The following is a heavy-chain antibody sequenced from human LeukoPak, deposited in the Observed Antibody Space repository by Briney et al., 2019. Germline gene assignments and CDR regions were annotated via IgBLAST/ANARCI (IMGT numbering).Heavy chain of an antibody. V-gene: IGHV4-59*12. J-gene: IGHJ3*02. CDR2: IYYSGST. CDR1: GGSISSYY. Sequence: SETLSLTCTVSGGSISSYYWSWIRQPSGKGLEWIGYIYYSGSTNYNPSLKSRVTISVDTSKNQFSLQLSSVTAADTAVYSCARTVVPAAPGAFDIWGQGTMVTVSS. D-gene: IGHD2-2*01. CDR3: ARTVVPAAPGAFDI.